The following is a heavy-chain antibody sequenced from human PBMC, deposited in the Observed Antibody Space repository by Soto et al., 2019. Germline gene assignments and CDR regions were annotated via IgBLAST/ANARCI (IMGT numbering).Heavy chain of an antibody. CDR1: GDSFSSSTYY. D-gene: IGHD6-19*01. Sequence: HLQLQESGPGLLKPSETLSLTCTVSGDSFSSSTYYWAWIRQPPGKGLEWIGDIYYSGDTYYNPSLKSRVTLSVDTSKNQFSLRLTSVTATDTAVYYCARGYSTVWYFLDYWGQGTLVTVSS. CDR3: ARGYSTVWYFLDY. V-gene: IGHV4-39*01. J-gene: IGHJ4*02. CDR2: IYYSGDT.